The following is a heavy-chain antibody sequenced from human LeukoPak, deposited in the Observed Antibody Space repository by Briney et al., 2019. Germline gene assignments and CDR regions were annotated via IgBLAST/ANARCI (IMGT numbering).Heavy chain of an antibody. CDR3: ARRKASYDRYYFDY. V-gene: IGHV4-39*01. Sequence: SETLSLTCTVSGGSISSSSYYWGWIRQPPGKGLEWIGSIYYSGSTYYNPSLKSRVTISVDTSKNQFSLKLSSVTAADTAVCYCARRKASYDRYYFDYWGQGTLVTVSS. CDR1: GGSISSSSYY. D-gene: IGHD1-26*01. J-gene: IGHJ4*02. CDR2: IYYSGST.